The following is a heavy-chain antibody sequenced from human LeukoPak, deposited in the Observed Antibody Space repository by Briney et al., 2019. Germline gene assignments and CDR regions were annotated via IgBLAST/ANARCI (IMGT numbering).Heavy chain of an antibody. CDR2: IYYSGST. CDR3: ARGAPSPRVIDILTGYVLKPHTFDP. J-gene: IGHJ5*02. Sequence: SETLSLTCTASGGSISSYYWSWIRQPPGKGLEWIGYIYYSGSTNYNPSLKSRVTISVDTSKNQFSLKLSSVTAADTAVYYCARGAPSPRVIDILTGYVLKPHTFDPWGQGTLVTVSS. V-gene: IGHV4-59*01. D-gene: IGHD3-9*01. CDR1: GGSISSYY.